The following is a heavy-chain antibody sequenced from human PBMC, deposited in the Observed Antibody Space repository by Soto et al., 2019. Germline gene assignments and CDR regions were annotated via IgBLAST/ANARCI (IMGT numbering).Heavy chain of an antibody. CDR3: ASVLRYL. D-gene: IGHD3-9*01. CDR1: GGSFSGYY. J-gene: IGHJ4*02. CDR2: INHSGST. V-gene: IGHV4-34*01. Sequence: QVQVQQWGAGLLKPSETLSLTCAVYGGSFSGYYWSWIRQPPGKGLEWIGEINHSGSTNYNPSLQSRVTISVDASKNQFSLKLSPVTAADTAVYYCASVLRYLWGQGTLVTVSS.